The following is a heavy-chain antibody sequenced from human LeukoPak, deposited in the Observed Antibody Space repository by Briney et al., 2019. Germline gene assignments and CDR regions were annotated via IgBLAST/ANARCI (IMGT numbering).Heavy chain of an antibody. D-gene: IGHD5-12*01. CDR3: ARAYSAYDPFDS. Sequence: SETLSLTCTVSGGSISSGSYYWSWIRQPAGTGLEWIGRIYTSGSTNYNPSLESRVTVSVDTSKNQFSLKLSSVTAADTAVYYCARAYSAYDPFDSWGQGTLVTVSS. CDR1: GGSISSGSYY. CDR2: IYTSGST. V-gene: IGHV4-61*02. J-gene: IGHJ4*02.